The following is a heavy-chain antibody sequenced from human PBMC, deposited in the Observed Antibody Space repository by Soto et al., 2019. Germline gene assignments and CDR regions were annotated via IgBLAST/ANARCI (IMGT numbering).Heavy chain of an antibody. CDR1: GGSISSGDYY. J-gene: IGHJ5*02. Sequence: QVQLQESGPGLVKPSQTLSLTCTVSGGSISSGDYYWSWIRQHPGKGLEWIGYIYYSGSTYYNPSLKSRVTISVDTSKNQVSLQLSSVTAADTAVYYCARWWSGSRQGFDPWGQGTLVTVSS. CDR3: ARWWSGSRQGFDP. D-gene: IGHD3-3*01. V-gene: IGHV4-31*03. CDR2: IYYSGST.